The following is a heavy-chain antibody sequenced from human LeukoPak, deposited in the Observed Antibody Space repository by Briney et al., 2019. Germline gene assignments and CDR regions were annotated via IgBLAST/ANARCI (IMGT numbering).Heavy chain of an antibody. CDR1: GVTLSNYA. Sequence: PGGSLRLSCAVTGVTLSNYAMSWVRQAPGKGLEWVAGISDRGGTTNYAQSVKGRFTISRDNPKNTLYLQMSSLRAEDTAVYYCASLWFGELSVGPFDYWGQGTLVTVSS. J-gene: IGHJ4*02. CDR2: ISDRGGTT. D-gene: IGHD3-10*01. V-gene: IGHV3-23*01. CDR3: ASLWFGELSVGPFDY.